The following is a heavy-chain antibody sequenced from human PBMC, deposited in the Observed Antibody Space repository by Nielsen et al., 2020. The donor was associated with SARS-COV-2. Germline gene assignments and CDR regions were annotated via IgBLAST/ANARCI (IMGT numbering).Heavy chain of an antibody. CDR2: IYFSGKT. V-gene: IGHV4-59*08. CDR1: GGSISSYY. Sequence: GSLRLSCTVSGGSISSYYWGWIRQPPGKGLEWIGDIYFSGKTYYAPSLKSRVTISVVTSQNQVSLKLRSVSAADTAVYYCARRTFHYHGMDVWGQGTSVTVSS. J-gene: IGHJ6*02. CDR3: ARRTFHYHGMDV.